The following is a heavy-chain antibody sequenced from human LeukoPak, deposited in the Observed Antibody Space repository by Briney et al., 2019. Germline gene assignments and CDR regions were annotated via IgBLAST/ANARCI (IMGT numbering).Heavy chain of an antibody. D-gene: IGHD3-22*01. Sequence: GASVKVSCKASGYTFTGYYMHWVRQAPGQGLEWMGWINPNSGGTNYAQKFQGWVTMTRDTSISTAYMELSRLRSDDTAVYYCARDLLTMIVALDYWGQGTLVTVSS. J-gene: IGHJ4*02. CDR2: INPNSGGT. CDR1: GYTFTGYY. CDR3: ARDLLTMIVALDY. V-gene: IGHV1-2*04.